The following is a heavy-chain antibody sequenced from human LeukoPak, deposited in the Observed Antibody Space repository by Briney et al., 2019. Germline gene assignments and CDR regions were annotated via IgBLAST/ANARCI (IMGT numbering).Heavy chain of an antibody. V-gene: IGHV1-69*04. Sequence: SVKVSCKASGGTFSSYAISWVRQAPGQGLEWMGRIIPILGIANYAQKFQGRVTMTRDTSTSTVYMELSSLRSEDTAVYYCARDPYYYDSSGSPDYWGQGTLVTVSS. D-gene: IGHD3-22*01. CDR2: IIPILGIA. J-gene: IGHJ4*02. CDR1: GGTFSSYA. CDR3: ARDPYYYDSSGSPDY.